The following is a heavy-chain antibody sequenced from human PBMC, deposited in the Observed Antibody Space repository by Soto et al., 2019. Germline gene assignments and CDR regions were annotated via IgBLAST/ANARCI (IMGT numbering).Heavy chain of an antibody. Sequence: SVKVSCKASGFTFTISAVQLVRQARGQRLEWIGWIGVGSGNRHYAQKFQERVTITRDMSTNTAYMELSSLRSEDTAVYYCAALGVNFDHWGQGTLVTVSS. CDR3: AALGVNFDH. CDR2: IGVGSGNR. J-gene: IGHJ4*02. D-gene: IGHD2-8*01. V-gene: IGHV1-58*01. CDR1: GFTFTISA.